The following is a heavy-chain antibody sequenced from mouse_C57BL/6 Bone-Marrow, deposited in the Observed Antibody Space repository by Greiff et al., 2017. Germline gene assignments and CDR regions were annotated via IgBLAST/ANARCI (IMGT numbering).Heavy chain of an antibody. D-gene: IGHD1-1*01. J-gene: IGHJ3*01. CDR3: ARAHYCSCAY. CDR1: GYAFTNYL. CDR2: FNPGSGGT. Sequence: VQLQQSGAELVRPGTSVKVSCKASGYAFTNYLIEWVKQRPGQGLAWIGVFNPGSGGTNYNEKFKGKATLTADKSSSTAYMQLSSLTSEDSAVYFCARAHYCSCAYWGQGTLVTVSA. V-gene: IGHV1-54*01.